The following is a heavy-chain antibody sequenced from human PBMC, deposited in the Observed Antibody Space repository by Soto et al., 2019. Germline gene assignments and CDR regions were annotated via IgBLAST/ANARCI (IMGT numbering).Heavy chain of an antibody. V-gene: IGHV1-18*01. J-gene: IGHJ4*02. Sequence: ASVKVSCKASGYTFTSYGISWVRQAPGQGLEWMGWISAYNGNTNYAQKLQGRVTMTTDTSTSTAYMELRSLRSDDTAVYYCASSAQWLGPDYYFDYWGQGTLVTVSS. CDR1: GYTFTSYG. CDR3: ASSAQWLGPDYYFDY. CDR2: ISAYNGNT. D-gene: IGHD6-19*01.